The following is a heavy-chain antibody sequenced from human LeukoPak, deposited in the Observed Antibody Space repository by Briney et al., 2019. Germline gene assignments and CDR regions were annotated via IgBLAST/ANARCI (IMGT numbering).Heavy chain of an antibody. CDR3: ARDAGYYYGSGSYPSYFDY. D-gene: IGHD3-10*01. CDR2: ISSSSSYT. J-gene: IGHJ4*02. V-gene: IGHV3-11*06. Sequence: PGGSLRLSCAASGFTFSDYYISSVRQAPGKGLEWVSYISSSSSYTNYADSVKGRFTISRDNAKNSLYQQMNSLRAEDTAVYYCARDAGYYYGSGSYPSYFDYWGQGTLVTVSS. CDR1: GFTFSDYY.